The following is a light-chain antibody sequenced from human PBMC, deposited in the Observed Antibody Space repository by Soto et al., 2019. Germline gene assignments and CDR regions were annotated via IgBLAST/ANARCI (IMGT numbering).Light chain of an antibody. CDR1: QSLVDSDGNTY. CDR2: KVS. Sequence: DVVMTQSPLSLPVTLGQPASISCRSSQSLVDSDGNTYLNWFQQSPGQSPRRLIYKVSNRDSGVPDRFSGSGSGADVTLQISRVEAEDVVVYYCMQATHWPWTFGQGTKVEIK. V-gene: IGKV2-30*01. J-gene: IGKJ1*01. CDR3: MQATHWPWT.